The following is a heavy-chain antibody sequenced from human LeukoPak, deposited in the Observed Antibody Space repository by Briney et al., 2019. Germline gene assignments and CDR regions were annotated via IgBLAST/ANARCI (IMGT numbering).Heavy chain of an antibody. CDR2: ISGSGGST. D-gene: IGHD2-2*01. Sequence: GGSLRLSCAASGFTFSSYAMSWVRQAPGKGLEWVSAISGSGGSTYYADSVKGRFTISRDNSKNTLYLQMHSLRAEDTAVYYCAKCTKYQLREFDYWGQGTLVTVSS. CDR3: AKCTKYQLREFDY. CDR1: GFTFSSYA. J-gene: IGHJ4*02. V-gene: IGHV3-23*01.